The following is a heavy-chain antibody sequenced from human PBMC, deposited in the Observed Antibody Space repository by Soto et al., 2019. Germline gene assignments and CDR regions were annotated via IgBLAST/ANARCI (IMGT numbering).Heavy chain of an antibody. CDR3: ARHYYYDSSYYYTTSTQLSLDY. J-gene: IGHJ4*02. V-gene: IGHV1-18*01. D-gene: IGHD3-22*01. Sequence: GSSVKVSCKASGYTFTSYGISWVRQAPGQGLEWMGWISAYNGNTNYAQKLQGRVTMTRDTSTSTAYMELRSLRSDDTAVYYCARHYYYDSSYYYTTSTQLSLDYWGKGTLVTVSS. CDR2: ISAYNGNT. CDR1: GYTFTSYG.